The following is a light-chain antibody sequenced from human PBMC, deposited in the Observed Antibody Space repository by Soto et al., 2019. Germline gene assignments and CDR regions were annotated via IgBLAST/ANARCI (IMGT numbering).Light chain of an antibody. V-gene: IGKV1-9*01. CDR3: QHLNDYPYT. CDR1: QAISSS. Sequence: DIQLTQSPSFLSASVGDRVTITCRASQAISSSLAWYQHNPGKAPKLLIYAASTLQNGVTSSFSGSGSGTEFTLTISSLQPEDFATYYCQHLNDYPYTFGQGTKVEIK. J-gene: IGKJ2*01. CDR2: AAS.